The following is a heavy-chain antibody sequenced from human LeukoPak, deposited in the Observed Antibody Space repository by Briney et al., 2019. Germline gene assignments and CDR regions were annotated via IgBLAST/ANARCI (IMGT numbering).Heavy chain of an antibody. J-gene: IGHJ6*02. Sequence: PGGSLRLSCAASGFTFSSYAMHWVRQAPGKGLEWVAVISYDGSNKYYADSVKGRFTISRDNSKNTLYLQMNSLRAEDTAVYYCARVGPIDGMDVWGQGTTVTVSS. V-gene: IGHV3-30-3*01. CDR1: GFTFSSYA. CDR3: ARVGPIDGMDV. D-gene: IGHD3-22*01. CDR2: ISYDGSNK.